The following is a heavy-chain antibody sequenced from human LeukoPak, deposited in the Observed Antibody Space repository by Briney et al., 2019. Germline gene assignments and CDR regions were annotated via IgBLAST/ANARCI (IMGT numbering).Heavy chain of an antibody. CDR3: ARDRGKTIFGVVTQYYFDY. V-gene: IGHV1-2*06. D-gene: IGHD3-3*01. CDR2: INPNSGGT. J-gene: IGHJ4*02. Sequence: ASVKVSCKASGYTFTGYYMHWVRQAPGQGPEWMGRINPNSGGTNYAQKFQGRVTMTRDTSISTAYMELSRLRSDDTAVYYCARDRGKTIFGVVTQYYFDYWGQGTLVTVSS. CDR1: GYTFTGYY.